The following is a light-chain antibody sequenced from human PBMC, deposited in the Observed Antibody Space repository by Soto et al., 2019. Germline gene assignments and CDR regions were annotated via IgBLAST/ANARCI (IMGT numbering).Light chain of an antibody. CDR1: QSISTY. Sequence: DIQMTQSPSSLSASVGDRVTITCRASQSISTYLNWYHQKPGKAPDLLIYAASSLKSGVPSRFCGSGSGTHFTLTITGLQPADFATYYCQQNFSIPISFGQGTRLEIK. CDR2: AAS. V-gene: IGKV1-39*01. CDR3: QQNFSIPIS. J-gene: IGKJ5*01.